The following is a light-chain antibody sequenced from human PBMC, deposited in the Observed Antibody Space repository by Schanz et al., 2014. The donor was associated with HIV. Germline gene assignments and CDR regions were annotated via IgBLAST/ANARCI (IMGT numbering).Light chain of an antibody. V-gene: IGKV3-20*01. CDR3: QQFGSSFPWP. Sequence: EIVMTQSPATLSVSLGERATLSCRASQSVSSNLAWYQQKPGQAPRLLIYGASSRATGIPDRFSGSGSGTDFTLTISRLEPEDFAVYYCQQFGSSFPWPFGQGTKVEIK. CDR2: GAS. J-gene: IGKJ1*01. CDR1: QSVSSN.